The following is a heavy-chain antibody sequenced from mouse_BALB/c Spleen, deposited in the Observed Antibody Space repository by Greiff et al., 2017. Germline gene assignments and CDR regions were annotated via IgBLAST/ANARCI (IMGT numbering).Heavy chain of an antibody. CDR1: GYTFSSYW. CDR3: ARDYGYDSWFAD. CDR2: ILPGSGNT. Sequence: VQLQQSGAELMKPGASVKISCKATGYTFSSYWIEWVKQRPGHGLEWIGAILPGSGNTNYNEKFKGKATFTADTSSNTAYMQLSSLTSEDSAVYYCARDYGYDSWFADWGQGTLVTVSA. V-gene: IGHV1-9*01. D-gene: IGHD2-14*01. J-gene: IGHJ3*01.